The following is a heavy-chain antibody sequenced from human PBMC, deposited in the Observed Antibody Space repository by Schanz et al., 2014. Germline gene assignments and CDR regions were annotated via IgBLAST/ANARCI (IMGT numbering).Heavy chain of an antibody. Sequence: QVQLVQSGAEVKKPGASVKLSCKASNYIFTKYYIHCVRQAPGQGLEWMGLINPYDDTIDYAKKFQGRVNMTRDTVTTTVHLELTRLRTDDTAIYYCARVHIATYHYNSPGAFDIWGQGTRGTVSS. D-gene: IGHD3-10*01. J-gene: IGHJ3*02. CDR2: INPYDDTI. CDR3: ARVHIATYHYNSPGAFDI. CDR1: NYIFTKYY. V-gene: IGHV1-46*01.